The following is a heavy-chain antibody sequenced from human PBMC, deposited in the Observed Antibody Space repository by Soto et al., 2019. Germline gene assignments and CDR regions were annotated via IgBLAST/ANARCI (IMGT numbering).Heavy chain of an antibody. CDR2: ISWNSGSI. J-gene: IGHJ3*02. Sequence: GGSLRLSCAASGFTFDDYAMHWVRQAPGKGLEWVSGISWNSGSIGYADSVKGRFTISRDNAKNSLYLQMISLRAEDTALYYCAKAQLRGDAFDIWGQGTMVTVSS. V-gene: IGHV3-9*01. CDR1: GFTFDDYA. CDR3: AKAQLRGDAFDI.